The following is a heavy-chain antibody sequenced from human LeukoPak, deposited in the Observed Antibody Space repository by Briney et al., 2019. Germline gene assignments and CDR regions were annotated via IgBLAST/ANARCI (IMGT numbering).Heavy chain of an antibody. CDR1: GFTFSSYS. CDR3: AKDIGFDSSGYSN. Sequence: GGSLRLSCAASGFTFSSYSMNWVRQAPGKGLEWVSYISSSSTIYYADSVKGRFTISRDNAKNSLYLQMNSLRAEDTAVYYCAKDIGFDSSGYSNWGQGTLVPVSS. J-gene: IGHJ1*01. V-gene: IGHV3-48*01. D-gene: IGHD3-22*01. CDR2: ISSSSTI.